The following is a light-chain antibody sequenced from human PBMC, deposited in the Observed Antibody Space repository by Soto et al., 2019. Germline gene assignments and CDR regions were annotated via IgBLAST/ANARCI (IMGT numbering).Light chain of an antibody. Sequence: QSVLTQPASVSGSPGQSITISCTGTSSDVGGYNYVSWYQQHPGTAPKLMIYEVTYRPSGVSNRFSGSKSGNTASLTISGLQAEDEADYYCSSYAGSNNLVFGGGTKLTVL. CDR2: EVT. V-gene: IGLV2-14*01. CDR1: SSDVGGYNY. J-gene: IGLJ2*01. CDR3: SSYAGSNNLV.